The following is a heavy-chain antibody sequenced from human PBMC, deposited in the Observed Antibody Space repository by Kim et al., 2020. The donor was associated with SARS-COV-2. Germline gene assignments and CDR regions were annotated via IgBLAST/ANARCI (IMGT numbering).Heavy chain of an antibody. J-gene: IGHJ4*02. CDR2: INSDGSST. CDR1: GFTFSSYW. Sequence: GGSLRLSCAASGFTFSSYWMHWVRQAPGKGLVWVSRINSDGSSTSYADSVKGRFTISRDNAKNTLYLQMNSLRAEDTAVYYCARERYSSGWYQRGANDYWGQGTLVTVSS. V-gene: IGHV3-74*01. D-gene: IGHD6-19*01. CDR3: ARERYSSGWYQRGANDY.